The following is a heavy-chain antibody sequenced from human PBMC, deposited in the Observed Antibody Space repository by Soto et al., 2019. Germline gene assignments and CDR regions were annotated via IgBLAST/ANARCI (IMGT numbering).Heavy chain of an antibody. V-gene: IGHV4-30-2*01. J-gene: IGHJ4*01. CDR1: GGSISSGGYS. CDR2: IYHSGST. CDR3: ARLVVQAAGYYYFDY. D-gene: IGHD2-2*01. Sequence: QLQLQESGSGLVKPSQTLSLTCAVSGGSISSGGYSWSWIRQPPGKGLEGIGYIYHSGSTYYNPSLKSRVTISVDRSQTQFSLKLSSVTAADTAVYYCARLVVQAAGYYYFDYWGHGTLVTFSS.